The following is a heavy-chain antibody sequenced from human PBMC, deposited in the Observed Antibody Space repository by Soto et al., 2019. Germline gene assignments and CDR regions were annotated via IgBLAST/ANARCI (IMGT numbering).Heavy chain of an antibody. Sequence: QVQLVQSGAEVKKPGSSVKVSCKASGGTFSSYTISWVRQAPGQGLEWMGRIIPILGIANYAQKFQGRVTITADKSTSTAYMELSSLRSEDTAVYYCAREGDLVVPAASSSYYYYGMDVWGQGTTVTVSS. V-gene: IGHV1-69*08. CDR1: GGTFSSYT. CDR2: IIPILGIA. D-gene: IGHD2-2*01. J-gene: IGHJ6*02. CDR3: AREGDLVVPAASSSYYYYGMDV.